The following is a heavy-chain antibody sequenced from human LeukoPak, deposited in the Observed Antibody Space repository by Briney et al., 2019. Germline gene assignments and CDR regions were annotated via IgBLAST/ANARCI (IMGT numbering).Heavy chain of an antibody. V-gene: IGHV1-18*01. Sequence: GASVKVSCKASGYTFTSYGISWVRQAPGQGLEWMGWISAYNGNTNYAQKLQGRVTMTTDTSTSTAYMELRSLRSDDTAVYYCASLAIRFLDPQDAFDIWGQGTMVTVSS. CDR1: GYTFTSYG. J-gene: IGHJ3*02. D-gene: IGHD3-3*01. CDR2: ISAYNGNT. CDR3: ASLAIRFLDPQDAFDI.